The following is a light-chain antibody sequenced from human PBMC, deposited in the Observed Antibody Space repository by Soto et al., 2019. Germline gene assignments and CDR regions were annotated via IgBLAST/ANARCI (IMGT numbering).Light chain of an antibody. CDR2: GAS. V-gene: IGKV3-20*01. CDR3: QNYGSS. Sequence: EIVLTQSPGTLSLSPGERATLSCRASQSVSSSYLAWYQQKPGQAPRLLIYGASSRATGIPDRFSGSGSGTDFTLTISRLEPEDFALYYCQNYGSSFGPGTKVAMK. J-gene: IGKJ3*01. CDR1: QSVSSSY.